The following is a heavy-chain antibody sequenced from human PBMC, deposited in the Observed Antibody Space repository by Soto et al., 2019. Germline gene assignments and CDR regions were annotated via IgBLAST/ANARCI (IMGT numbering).Heavy chain of an antibody. CDR2: INAGNGNT. CDR3: ARWPVLAAAFD. D-gene: IGHD3-3*02. Sequence: QVQLVQSGAEVKKPGASVKVSCKASGYTFTSYAMHWVRQAPGQRLEWMGWINAGNGNTKYSQKFKGRVTITSDKSESTACRELSSLRSEDTAVYYCARWPVLAAAFDWGQGTLVTVSS. CDR1: GYTFTSYA. J-gene: IGHJ4*02. V-gene: IGHV1-3*01.